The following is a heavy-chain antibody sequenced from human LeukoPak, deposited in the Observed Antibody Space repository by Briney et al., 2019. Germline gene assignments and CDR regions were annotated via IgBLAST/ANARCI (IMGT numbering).Heavy chain of an antibody. Sequence: SETLSLTCIVSGGSISSGTYYWGWIRQSPGKGLEWIGSIYHSGSTYYNPSLKSRVTISISTSKNQFSLKLSSVTAADTAVYYCARCQMATIRAYAFNIWGQGTMVTVSS. J-gene: IGHJ3*02. D-gene: IGHD5-24*01. V-gene: IGHV4-39*07. CDR3: ARCQMATIRAYAFNI. CDR2: IYHSGST. CDR1: GGSISSGTYY.